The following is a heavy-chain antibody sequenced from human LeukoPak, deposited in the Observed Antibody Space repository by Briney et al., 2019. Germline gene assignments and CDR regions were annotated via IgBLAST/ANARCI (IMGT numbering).Heavy chain of an antibody. J-gene: IGHJ6*03. D-gene: IGHD3-16*01. CDR1: GFTFSNYW. V-gene: IGHV3-74*01. CDR3: ANGAFRLYYIDV. Sequence: EGSLRLSCAASGFTFSNYWMHWVRQAPGKGLVWVSRINTDGSSTNYADSVKGRFTISRDNAKNTVYLQMNSLRAEDTAVYYCANGAFRLYYIDVWGKGTTVTVSS. CDR2: INTDGSST.